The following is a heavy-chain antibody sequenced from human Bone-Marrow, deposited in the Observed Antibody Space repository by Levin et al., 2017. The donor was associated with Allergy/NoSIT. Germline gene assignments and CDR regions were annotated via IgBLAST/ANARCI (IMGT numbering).Heavy chain of an antibody. CDR2: ISGSGGST. Sequence: GESLKISCAASGFTFSSYAMSWVRQAPGKGLEWVSAISGSGGSTYYADSVKGRFTISRDNSKNTLYLQMNSLRAEDTAVYYCAIETNYYDGMDVWGQGTTVTVSS. V-gene: IGHV3-23*01. J-gene: IGHJ6*02. CDR1: GFTFSSYA. CDR3: AIETNYYDGMDV.